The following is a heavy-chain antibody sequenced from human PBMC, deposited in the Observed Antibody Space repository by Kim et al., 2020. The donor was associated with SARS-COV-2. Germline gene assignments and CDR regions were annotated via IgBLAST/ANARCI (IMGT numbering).Heavy chain of an antibody. CDR2: IYYSGST. J-gene: IGHJ4*02. V-gene: IGHV4-39*01. CDR3: ARLTYYYDSSGYYYPWYFDY. CDR1: GGSISSSSYY. Sequence: SETLSLTCTVSGGSISSSSYYWGWIRQPPGKGLEWIGSIYYSGSTYYNPSLKSRVTISVDTSKNQFSLKLSSVTAADTAVYYCARLTYYYDSSGYYYPWYFDYWGQGTLVTVSS. D-gene: IGHD3-22*01.